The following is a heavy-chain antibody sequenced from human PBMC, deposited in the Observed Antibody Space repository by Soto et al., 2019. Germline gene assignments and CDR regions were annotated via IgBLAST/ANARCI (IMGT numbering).Heavy chain of an antibody. D-gene: IGHD6-13*01. Sequence: LRLSCAASGFTFSSYSMNWVRQAPGKGLEWVSSISSSSSYIYYADSVKGRFTISRDNAKNSLYLQMNSLRAEDTAVYYCARSRIAAARYYYYGMDVWGQGTTVTVSS. CDR3: ARSRIAAARYYYYGMDV. CDR2: ISSSSSYI. V-gene: IGHV3-21*01. J-gene: IGHJ6*02. CDR1: GFTFSSYS.